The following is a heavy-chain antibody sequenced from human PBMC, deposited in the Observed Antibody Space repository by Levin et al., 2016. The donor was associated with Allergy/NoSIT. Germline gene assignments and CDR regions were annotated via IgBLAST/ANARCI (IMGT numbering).Heavy chain of an antibody. D-gene: IGHD5-12*01. V-gene: IGHV3-30*18. CDR3: AKEGYSGYDYVI. CDR2: ISYDGRNK. J-gene: IGHJ4*02. CDR1: GFTFSNYG. Sequence: GGSLRLSCAASGFTFSNYGMHWLRQAPGKGLEWVAVISYDGRNKYYADSVKGRFTISRDNSKSTLSLQMNSLRVEDTAVYYCAKEGYSGYDYVIWGQGTLVTVSS.